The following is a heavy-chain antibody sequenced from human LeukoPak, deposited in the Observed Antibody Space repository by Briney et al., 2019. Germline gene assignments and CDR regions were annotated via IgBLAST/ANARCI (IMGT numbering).Heavy chain of an antibody. CDR1: GFTFSSLA. Sequence: GGSLRLSCTASGFTFSSLAMTWVRQAPGKGLEWVSFIRSKAYGGTTEYAASVKGRFSISRDDSKSIAYLQMNSLKTEDTAVYYCTNYDYGDSNTFDIWGQGTIVTVSS. CDR2: IRSKAYGGTT. V-gene: IGHV3-49*04. CDR3: TNYDYGDSNTFDI. J-gene: IGHJ3*02. D-gene: IGHD4-17*01.